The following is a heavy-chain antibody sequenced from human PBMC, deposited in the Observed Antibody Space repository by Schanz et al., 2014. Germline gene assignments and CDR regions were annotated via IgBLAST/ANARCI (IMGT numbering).Heavy chain of an antibody. J-gene: IGHJ6*02. CDR2: IFFRGST. CDR3: YGMDV. Sequence: QVQLQESGPGLVKPSQTLSLTCAVSGGSISSGGYSWSWIRQPPGKGLEWIGYIFFRGSTYYNPSLKSRVPISIDTSKTQFSLRRPSVTAADTAVYYCYGMDVWGQGTTVTVSS. CDR1: GGSISSGGYS. V-gene: IGHV4-30-4*07.